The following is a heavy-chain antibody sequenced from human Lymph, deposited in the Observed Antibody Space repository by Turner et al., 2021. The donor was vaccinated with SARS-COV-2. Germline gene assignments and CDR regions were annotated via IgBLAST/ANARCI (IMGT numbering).Heavy chain of an antibody. CDR3: TTGWFTLTYGYYFDY. D-gene: IGHD3-9*01. V-gene: IGHV3-15*01. CDR1: DFTFSNAW. Sequence: EVKLVESGGGLVKPGGSLRLSCDASDFTFSNAWRSWGRQAPWKGLEWVGRIKSNTDGVTTDYAAPVKCRFTISRDDSKNTLYLQMNSLKTEYTSVYYCTTGWFTLTYGYYFDYWGQGTLVTVSS. CDR2: IKSNTDGVTT. J-gene: IGHJ4*02.